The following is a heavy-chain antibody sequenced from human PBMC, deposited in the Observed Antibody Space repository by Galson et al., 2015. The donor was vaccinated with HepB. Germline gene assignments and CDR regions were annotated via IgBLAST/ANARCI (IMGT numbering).Heavy chain of an antibody. Sequence: SLRLSCAASGFTFNTYAMSWVRQAPGRGLEWVSAMSSGGDNTYYADSVKGRFTISRDNSKNTLYLQMNSLRVEDTAVYYCVPWYYYGLFYMDVWGKGTTVTVSS. CDR3: VPWYYYGLFYMDV. D-gene: IGHD3-10*01. V-gene: IGHV3-23*01. CDR2: MSSGGDNT. CDR1: GFTFNTYA. J-gene: IGHJ6*03.